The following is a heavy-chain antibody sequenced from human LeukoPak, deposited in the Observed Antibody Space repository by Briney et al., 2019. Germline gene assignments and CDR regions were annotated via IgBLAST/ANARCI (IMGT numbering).Heavy chain of an antibody. Sequence: GGSLRLSCAASGFTFSDYYMSWIRQAPGKGLEWVSYISSSGSTIYYADSVKGRFTISRDNAKNSLYLQMNSLRAEDTAVYYCARPFRSGAATPYWFQHWGQGTLVTVSS. CDR3: ARPFRSGAATPYWFQH. CDR2: ISSSGSTI. J-gene: IGHJ1*01. D-gene: IGHD2-21*01. CDR1: GFTFSDYY. V-gene: IGHV3-11*01.